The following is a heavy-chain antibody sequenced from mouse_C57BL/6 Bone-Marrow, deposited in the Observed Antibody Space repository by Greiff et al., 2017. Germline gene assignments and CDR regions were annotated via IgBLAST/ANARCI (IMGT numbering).Heavy chain of an antibody. V-gene: IGHV1-74*01. Sequence: QVQLKQPGAELVKPGASVKVSCKASGYTFTSYWMHWVKQRPGQGLEWIGRIHPSDSDTNYNQKFKGKATLTVDKSSSTAYMQLSSLTSEDSAVXYCAMGITTVVAPFAYWGQGTLVTVSA. CDR2: IHPSDSDT. J-gene: IGHJ3*01. CDR3: AMGITTVVAPFAY. D-gene: IGHD1-1*01. CDR1: GYTFTSYW.